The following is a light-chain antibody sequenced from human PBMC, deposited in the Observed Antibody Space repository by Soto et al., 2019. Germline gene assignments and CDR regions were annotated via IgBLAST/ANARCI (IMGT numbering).Light chain of an antibody. CDR1: SSAVGDYNY. V-gene: IGLV2-14*01. CDR3: SSYTTSSTYV. J-gene: IGLJ1*01. CDR2: EVS. Sequence: QSALAQPSSFSVSPGESSSISCNGTSSAVGDYNYVSWYQQVPGKAPKVMIYEVSNRPPGVSNRFSGSKSGITASLTISGLQAEDEADYHCSSYTTSSTYVFGTGTNVTVL.